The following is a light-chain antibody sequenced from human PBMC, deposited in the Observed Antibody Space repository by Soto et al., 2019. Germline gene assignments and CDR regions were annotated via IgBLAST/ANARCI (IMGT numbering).Light chain of an antibody. J-gene: IGKJ4*01. CDR3: QQRSNWPLP. V-gene: IGKV3-11*01. CDR1: QTLSNSF. Sequence: DIVLTQSPGTLSLSPGERATLXCSASQTLSNSFLSWFQQIPGQAPRLLIYDASNRATGIPARFSGSGSGTDFTLTISSLEPEDFAVYYCQQRSNWPLPVGGGTKVAIK. CDR2: DAS.